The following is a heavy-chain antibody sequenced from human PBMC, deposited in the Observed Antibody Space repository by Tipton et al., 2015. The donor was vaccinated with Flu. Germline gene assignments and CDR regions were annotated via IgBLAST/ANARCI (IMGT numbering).Heavy chain of an antibody. D-gene: IGHD3-3*01. V-gene: IGHV4-61*09. Sequence: LRLSCTVSGGSISSSSYYWTWIRQPAGKGLEWIGQIYTSGSTKYNPSLKSRVTMSLDTSKNHFSLKLSSVTAADTAMYYCAREGGYDFWSGFYPYAMDVWGQGTTVTVSS. J-gene: IGHJ6*02. CDR2: IYTSGST. CDR3: AREGGYDFWSGFYPYAMDV. CDR1: GGSISSSSYY.